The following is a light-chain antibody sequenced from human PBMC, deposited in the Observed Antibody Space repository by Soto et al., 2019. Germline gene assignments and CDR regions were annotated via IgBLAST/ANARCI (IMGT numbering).Light chain of an antibody. V-gene: IGLV2-23*01. CDR1: SSDVGAYNS. Sequence: QSVLAQPASVSGSPGQSITISCTGTSSDVGAYNSVSWYQQHPHRAPQVIIYKGTQRPSGVSNRFSGSTSGNAASLTISAIQTDDEADYFCCSSAPERTYVCGTGTKLTVL. CDR2: KGT. J-gene: IGLJ1*01. CDR3: CSSAPERTYV.